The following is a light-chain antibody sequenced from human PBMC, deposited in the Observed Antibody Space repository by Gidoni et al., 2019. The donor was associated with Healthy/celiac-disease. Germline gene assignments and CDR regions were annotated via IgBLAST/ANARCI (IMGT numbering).Light chain of an antibody. Sequence: EIVMTQSPATLSVSPGERATLSCRASQSVSRNLAWYQQKPGQAPRLLIYGASTRATGIPARFSGSGSGTEFTLTISSLQSEDFAVYYCQQYNNWPQRTFGQGTKVEIK. CDR2: GAS. CDR1: QSVSRN. J-gene: IGKJ1*01. CDR3: QQYNNWPQRT. V-gene: IGKV3-15*01.